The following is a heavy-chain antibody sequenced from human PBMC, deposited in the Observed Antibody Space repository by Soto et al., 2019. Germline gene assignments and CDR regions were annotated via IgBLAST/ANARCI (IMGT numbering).Heavy chain of an antibody. J-gene: IGHJ3*02. CDR3: AREDCSGGSCYAFDI. CDR2: ISSSSSTI. Sequence: GGSLRLSCAASGFTFSSYSMNWVRQAPGKGLEWVSYISSSSSTIYYADSVKGRFTISRDNAKNSLYLQMNSLRAEDTAVYYCAREDCSGGSCYAFDIWGQGTMVTVSS. V-gene: IGHV3-48*01. D-gene: IGHD2-15*01. CDR1: GFTFSSYS.